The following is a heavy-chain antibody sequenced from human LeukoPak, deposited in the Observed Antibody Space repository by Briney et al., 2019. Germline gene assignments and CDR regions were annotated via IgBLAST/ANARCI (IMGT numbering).Heavy chain of an antibody. Sequence: SVKVSCKASGGTFSSYAISWVRQAPGQGLEWMGRIIPILGIANYAQKFQGRVTITADKSTSTAYMEVSSLRSEDTAVYYCARVLAGTYYFDYWGQGTLVTVSS. CDR2: IIPILGIA. V-gene: IGHV1-69*04. J-gene: IGHJ4*02. D-gene: IGHD1-1*01. CDR3: ARVLAGTYYFDY. CDR1: GGTFSSYA.